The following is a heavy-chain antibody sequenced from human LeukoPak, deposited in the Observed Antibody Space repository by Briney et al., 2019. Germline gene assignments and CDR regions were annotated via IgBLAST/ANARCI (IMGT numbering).Heavy chain of an antibody. CDR1: GYTFTSYY. D-gene: IGHD4-23*01. Sequence: ASMKVSCKASGYTFTSYYMHWVRQAPGQGLEWMGIINPSGGSTSYAQKFQGRVTMTRDMSTSTVYMELSSLRSEDTAVYYCARDLLYGGNSSPYYYYMDVWGKGTTVTVSS. V-gene: IGHV1-46*01. CDR2: INPSGGST. CDR3: ARDLLYGGNSSPYYYYMDV. J-gene: IGHJ6*03.